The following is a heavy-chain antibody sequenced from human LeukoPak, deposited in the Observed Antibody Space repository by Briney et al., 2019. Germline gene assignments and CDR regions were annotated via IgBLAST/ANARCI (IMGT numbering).Heavy chain of an antibody. J-gene: IGHJ6*02. CDR3: LHQLEDYYYGMDV. Sequence: SETLSLTCTVSGGSISSSSYYWGWIRQPPGKGLEWIGSIYYSGSTYYNPSLKSRVTISVDTSKNQFSLKLSSVTAADTAVYYCLHQLEDYYYGMDVWGQGTTVTVSS. CDR2: IYYSGST. D-gene: IGHD6-13*01. CDR1: GGSISSSSYY. V-gene: IGHV4-39*01.